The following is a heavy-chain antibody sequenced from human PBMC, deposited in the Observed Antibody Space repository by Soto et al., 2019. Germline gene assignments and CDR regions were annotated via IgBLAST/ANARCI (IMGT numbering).Heavy chain of an antibody. CDR3: TRDASRDSSARGWFDP. CDR2: ISSNSAYI. CDR1: GFTFRSFT. Sequence: PGGSLRLSCAASGFTFRSFTMNWVRQAPGKGLEWVSTISSNSAYIYYTDALRGRFTISRDNAKNSLHLQMNSLRAEDTAVYYCTRDASRDSSARGWFDPWGPGXLVPVSS. J-gene: IGHJ5*02. D-gene: IGHD6-13*01. V-gene: IGHV3-21*01.